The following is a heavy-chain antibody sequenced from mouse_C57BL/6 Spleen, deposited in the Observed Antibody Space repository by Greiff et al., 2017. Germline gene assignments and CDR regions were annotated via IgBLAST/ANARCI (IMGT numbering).Heavy chain of an antibody. J-gene: IGHJ3*01. CDR2: IHPSDSDT. CDR1: GYTFTSYW. CDR3: AIWVYDGYSH. Sequence: QVQLKQPGAELVKPGASVKVSCKASGYTFTSYWMHWVKQRPGQGLEWIGRIHPSDSDTNYNQKFKGKATLTVDKSARTAYMQLSSLTSEDSAVYYCAIWVYDGYSHWGQGTLVTVSA. V-gene: IGHV1-74*01. D-gene: IGHD2-3*01.